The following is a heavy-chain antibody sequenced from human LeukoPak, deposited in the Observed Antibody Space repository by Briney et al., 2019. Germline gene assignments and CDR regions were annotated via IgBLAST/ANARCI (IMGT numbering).Heavy chain of an antibody. CDR2: ITYDGYYK. J-gene: IGHJ4*02. D-gene: IGHD3-10*01. CDR3: ARDLSPVVRASPMGY. CDR1: GITFTSYG. Sequence: GGSLRLSCAASGITFTSYGMHWVRQAPGKGLEWVALITYDGYYKYYSDSVKGRFTISSDTSKNTLYLQMNSLRAEDTAVYYCARDLSPVVRASPMGYWGQGTLVTVSS. V-gene: IGHV3-30*03.